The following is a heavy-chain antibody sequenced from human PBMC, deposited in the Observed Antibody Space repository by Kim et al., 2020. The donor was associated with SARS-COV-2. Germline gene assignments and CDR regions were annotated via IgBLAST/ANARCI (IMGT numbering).Heavy chain of an antibody. Sequence: GGSLRLSCAASGFTFSSYAMSWVRQAPGKGLEWVSAISGSGGSTHYADSVKGRFTISRDNSKNTLYLQMNSLRAEDTAVYYCARDSSSCFDYWGQGTLVTVSS. CDR1: GFTFSSYA. J-gene: IGHJ4*02. V-gene: IGHV3-23*01. D-gene: IGHD6-13*01. CDR2: ISGSGGST. CDR3: ARDSSSCFDY.